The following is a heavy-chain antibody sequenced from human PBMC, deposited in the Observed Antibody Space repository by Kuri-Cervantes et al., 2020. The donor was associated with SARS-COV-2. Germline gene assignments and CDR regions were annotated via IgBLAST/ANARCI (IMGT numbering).Heavy chain of an antibody. V-gene: IGHV1-2*04. D-gene: IGHD3-3*01. Sequence: ASLKVSCKASGYTFTGYYMHWVRQAPGQGLEWMGWINPNSGGTNYAQKFQGWVTMTRDTSISTAYMELSSLRSEDTAVYYCARPYYDFWSGYYRLGYNWFDPWGQGTLVTVSS. CDR3: ARPYYDFWSGYYRLGYNWFDP. J-gene: IGHJ5*02. CDR1: GYTFTGYY. CDR2: INPNSGGT.